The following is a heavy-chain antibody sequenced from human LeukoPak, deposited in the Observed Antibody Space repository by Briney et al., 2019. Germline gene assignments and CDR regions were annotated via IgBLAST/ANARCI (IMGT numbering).Heavy chain of an antibody. CDR3: ARHVRKRGIAAAGSPGWFDP. CDR2: IYYSGST. D-gene: IGHD6-13*01. Sequence: SETLSLTCTVSGGTISSSSYYWGWIRQPPGKGLEWIGSIYYSGSTYFNPSLKSRVTISVDTSKNQFSLKLNSVTAADTAVYYCARHVRKRGIAAAGSPGWFDPWGQGTLVTVSS. CDR1: GGTISSSSYY. V-gene: IGHV4-39*01. J-gene: IGHJ5*02.